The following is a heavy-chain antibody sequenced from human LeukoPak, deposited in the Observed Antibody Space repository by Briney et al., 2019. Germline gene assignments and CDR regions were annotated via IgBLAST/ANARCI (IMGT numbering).Heavy chain of an antibody. D-gene: IGHD3-9*01. CDR2: INTNTGNP. CDR3: ARCISYGNFDWFAFDI. J-gene: IGHJ3*02. V-gene: IGHV7-4-1*02. Sequence: WASVKVSCKASGYTFTSYAMNWVRQAPGQGLEWMGWINTNTGNPTYAQGFTGRFVFSLDTSVSTAYLQISSLKAEDTAVYYCARCISYGNFDWFAFDIWGQGTMVTVSS. CDR1: GYTFTSYA.